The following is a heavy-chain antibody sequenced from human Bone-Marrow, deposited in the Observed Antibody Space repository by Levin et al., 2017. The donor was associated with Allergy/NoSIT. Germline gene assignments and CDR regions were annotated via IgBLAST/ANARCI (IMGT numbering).Heavy chain of an antibody. CDR1: GYTFTSYD. CDR2: MNPNSGNT. D-gene: IGHD6-19*01. CDR3: ARDLSSGWFYYYYYGMDV. J-gene: IGHJ6*02. V-gene: IGHV1-8*01. Sequence: GESLKISCKASGYTFTSYDINWVRQATGQGLEWMGWMNPNSGNTGYAQKFQGRVTMTRNTSISTAYMELSSLRSEDTAVYYCARDLSSGWFYYYYYGMDVWGQGTTVTVSS.